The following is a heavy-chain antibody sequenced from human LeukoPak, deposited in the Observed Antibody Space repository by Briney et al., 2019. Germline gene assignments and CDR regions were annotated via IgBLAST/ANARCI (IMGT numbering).Heavy chain of an antibody. CDR2: ISGSGGDT. CDR1: GFTFSSYA. CDR3: ARERGRIYCSGGSCYSGYFDY. Sequence: GSLRLPCAASGFTFSSYAMSWVRQAPGKGLEWVSAISGSGGDTYYADSVKGRFTISRDNSKNTLYLQMNSLRAEDTAVYYCARERGRIYCSGGSCYSGYFDYWGQGTLVTVSS. D-gene: IGHD2-15*01. J-gene: IGHJ4*02. V-gene: IGHV3-23*01.